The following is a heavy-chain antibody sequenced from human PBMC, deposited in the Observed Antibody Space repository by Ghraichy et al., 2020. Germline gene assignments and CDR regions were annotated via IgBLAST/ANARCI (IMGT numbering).Heavy chain of an antibody. J-gene: IGHJ6*02. CDR2: ISSTSSFI. CDR1: GFTFSSYN. Sequence: GESLNISCVGSGFTFSSYNMNWVRQTPGKGLEWVSYISSTSSFISYADSVKGRFTVSRDNAQNSLSLQMKSLRGEDTAVYYCARASSVVRFYYYDGMDVWGQGTTVTVSS. D-gene: IGHD2-21*01. CDR3: ARASSVVRFYYYDGMDV. V-gene: IGHV3-48*01.